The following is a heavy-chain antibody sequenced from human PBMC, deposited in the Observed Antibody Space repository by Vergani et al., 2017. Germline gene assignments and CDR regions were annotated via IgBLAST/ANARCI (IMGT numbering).Heavy chain of an antibody. J-gene: IGHJ4*02. CDR2: INPTTGNP. Sequence: QEQLVQSGSELKKPGASVKVSCKASGYSFNNYAIHWVRQAPGQGLEWMGWINPTTGNPTYARAFTGRFVFSLDTSICTSYLQIGSLKAEDTAVYFCARAKRGRLAVSATDSWGQGTLLTVSS. CDR1: GYSFNNYA. CDR3: ARAKRGRLAVSATDS. V-gene: IGHV7-4-1*01. D-gene: IGHD6-19*01.